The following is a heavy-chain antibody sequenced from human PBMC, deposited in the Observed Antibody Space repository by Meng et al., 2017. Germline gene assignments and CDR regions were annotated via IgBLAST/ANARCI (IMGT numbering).Heavy chain of an antibody. CDR1: GFTFDDYA. CDR2: ISWNSGSI. D-gene: IGHD2-2*01. CDR3: ARDYQKKFDY. Sequence: SLKISCAASGFTFDDYAMHWVRQAPGKGLEWVSGISWNSGSIGYADSVKGRFTISRDNSKNTLYLQMNSLRAEDTAVYYCARDYQKKFDYWGQGTLVTVSS. J-gene: IGHJ4*02. V-gene: IGHV3-9*01.